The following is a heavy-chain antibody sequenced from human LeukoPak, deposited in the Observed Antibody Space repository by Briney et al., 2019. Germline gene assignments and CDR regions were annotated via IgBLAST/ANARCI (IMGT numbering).Heavy chain of an antibody. CDR1: GDTVSSNNAA. J-gene: IGHJ4*02. D-gene: IGHD6-19*01. CDR2: TYYRSKWYN. V-gene: IGHV6-1*01. CDR3: ARGFSSGWLDY. Sequence: SQTLSVTCAISGDTVSSNNAAWKWIRQSPSRGLEWLGRTYYRSKWYNDNAESVKGRISLNPDTSKNQFSLKLNYVTPEDTAVYYCARGFSSGWLDYWGRGTLVTVSS.